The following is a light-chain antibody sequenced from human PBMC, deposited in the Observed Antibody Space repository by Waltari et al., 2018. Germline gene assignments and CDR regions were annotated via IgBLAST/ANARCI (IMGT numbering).Light chain of an antibody. J-gene: IGLJ2*01. V-gene: IGLV2-11*01. CDR1: SSDLGTYNF. Sequence: QSALPPPRAVSGSPGQSVTISCTGTSSDLGTYNFVSWYQQNPGKAPKLMIYDVTKRPAGVPDRFSGSRSGNTASLTISGLQAEDEADYYCCSYAGSQTYLFGGGTKLTVL. CDR2: DVT. CDR3: CSYAGSQTYL.